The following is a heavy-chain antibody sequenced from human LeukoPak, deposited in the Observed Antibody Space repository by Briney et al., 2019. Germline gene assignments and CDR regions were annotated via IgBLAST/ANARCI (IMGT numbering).Heavy chain of an antibody. CDR3: ARSDGYNLDAFDI. CDR2: INHSGST. J-gene: IGHJ3*02. V-gene: IGHV4-34*01. D-gene: IGHD5-24*01. CDR1: GGSFSGYY. Sequence: PSETLSLTCAVYGGSFSGYYWSWIRQPPGKGLEWIGEINHSGSTNYNPSLKSRVTISVDTSKNQFFLKLSSVTAAGTAVYYCARSDGYNLDAFDIWGQGTMVTVSS.